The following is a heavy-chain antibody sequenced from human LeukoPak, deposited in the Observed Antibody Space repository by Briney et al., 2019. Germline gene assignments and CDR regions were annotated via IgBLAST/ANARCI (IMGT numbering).Heavy chain of an antibody. CDR1: GFTFSSYD. J-gene: IGHJ3*02. D-gene: IGHD3-22*01. V-gene: IGHV3-30*03. Sequence: GRSLRLSCAASGFTFSSYDMHWVRQAPGKGLEWVTVISYDGSNKYYGDSVKGRFTISRDNSKNTLYLQMNSLRAEDTAVYYCARDYYDSSGQLHAGAHAFDIWGQGTMVTVSS. CDR3: ARDYYDSSGQLHAGAHAFDI. CDR2: ISYDGSNK.